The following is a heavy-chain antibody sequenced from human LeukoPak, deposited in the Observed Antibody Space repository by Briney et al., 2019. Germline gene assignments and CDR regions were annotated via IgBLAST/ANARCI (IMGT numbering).Heavy chain of an antibody. J-gene: IGHJ4*02. V-gene: IGHV3-49*04. CDR2: IRSKAYGGTT. CDR3: TTMYYYDSSVSEGFRDDY. D-gene: IGHD3-22*01. Sequence: GGSLRLSCTASGFTFGDYAMSWVRQAPGKGLEWVGFIRSKAYGGTTEYAASVKGRFTISRDDSKSIAYLQMNSLKTGDTAVYYCTTMYYYDSSVSEGFRDDYWGQGTLVTVSS. CDR1: GFTFGDYA.